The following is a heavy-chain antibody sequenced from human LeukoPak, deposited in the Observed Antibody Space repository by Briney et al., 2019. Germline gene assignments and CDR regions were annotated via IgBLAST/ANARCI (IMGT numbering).Heavy chain of an antibody. J-gene: IGHJ4*02. Sequence: GSLRLSCAASGFTFSSYAMTWVRQPPGKGLEWMGDVNYSGTTYYNPSLNSRVTISIDTSKNQFSLKLSSLTAADTALYYCARLNCGGGSCYSGKGNLDYWGQGILVTVSS. V-gene: IGHV4-34*01. CDR2: VNYSGTT. D-gene: IGHD2-15*01. CDR3: ARLNCGGGSCYSGKGNLDY. CDR1: GFTFSSYA.